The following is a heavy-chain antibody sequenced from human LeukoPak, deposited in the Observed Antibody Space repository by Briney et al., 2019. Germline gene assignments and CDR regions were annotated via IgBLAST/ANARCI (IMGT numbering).Heavy chain of an antibody. Sequence: ASVKVSCKASGGTFSSYGISWVQQAPGQGLEWMGWISAYNGNTNYAQKLQGRVTMTTDTSTSTAYMELRSLRSDDTAVYYCAREYYYDSSGLDYWGQGTLVTVSS. CDR3: AREYYYDSSGLDY. CDR1: GGTFSSYG. V-gene: IGHV1-18*01. CDR2: ISAYNGNT. D-gene: IGHD3-22*01. J-gene: IGHJ4*02.